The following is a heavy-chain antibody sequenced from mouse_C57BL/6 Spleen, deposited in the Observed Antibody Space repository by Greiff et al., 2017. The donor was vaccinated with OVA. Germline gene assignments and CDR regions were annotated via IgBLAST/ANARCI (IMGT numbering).Heavy chain of an antibody. CDR2: INPNNGGT. CDR3: ANYYGSPWFAY. D-gene: IGHD1-1*01. V-gene: IGHV1-18*01. J-gene: IGHJ3*01. Sequence: VQLKESGPELVKPGASVKIPCKASGYTFTDYNMDWVKQSHGKSLEWIGDINPNNGGTIYNQKFKGKATLTVAKSSSTAYMELRSLTSEDTAVYYCANYYGSPWFAYWGQGTLVTVSA. CDR1: GYTFTDYN.